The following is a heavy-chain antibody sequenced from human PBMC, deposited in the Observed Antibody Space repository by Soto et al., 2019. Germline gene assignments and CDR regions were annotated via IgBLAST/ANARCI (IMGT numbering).Heavy chain of an antibody. V-gene: IGHV3-30-3*01. CDR2: ISYDGSNK. D-gene: IGHD6-19*01. J-gene: IGHJ4*02. CDR3: ARDISGCPDY. CDR1: GFTFSSYA. Sequence: PGGALRLSCSASGFTFSSYAMHWIRQGPGKGLEWVAVISYDGSNKYYACSVKGRFTISRDNSKNTLYLQMNSLRAEDTAVYYCARDISGCPDYWGKGTLVTVSS.